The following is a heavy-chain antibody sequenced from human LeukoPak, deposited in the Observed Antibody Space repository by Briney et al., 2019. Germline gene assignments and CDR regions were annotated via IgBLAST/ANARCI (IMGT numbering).Heavy chain of an antibody. J-gene: IGHJ4*02. V-gene: IGHV3-21*01. CDR3: ARDVLVRGVIITVIDY. CDR1: GFTFSSYS. D-gene: IGHD3-10*01. Sequence: GGSLRLSCAASGFTFSSYSMNWVRQAPGKGLEWVSSISSSSSYIYYADSVEGRFTISRDNAKNSLYLQMNSLRAEDTAVYYCARDVLVRGVIITVIDYWGQGTLVTVSS. CDR2: ISSSSSYI.